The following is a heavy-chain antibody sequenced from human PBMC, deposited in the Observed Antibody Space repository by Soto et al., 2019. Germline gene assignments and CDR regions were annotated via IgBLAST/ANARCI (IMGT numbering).Heavy chain of an antibody. J-gene: IGHJ4*02. V-gene: IGHV1-3*01. D-gene: IGHD1-26*01. CDR2: INAGNGNT. CDR3: ARDVGGTGD. CDR1: GYTFTSYA. Sequence: QVQLVQSGAEVKKPGASVTVSCKASGYTFTSYAMHWVRQAPGQRLEWMGWINAGNGNTKYSQKFQGRVTITRDTSAITAYMELSSLRSDDTAVYYCARDVGGTGDLGQGTLVTVSS.